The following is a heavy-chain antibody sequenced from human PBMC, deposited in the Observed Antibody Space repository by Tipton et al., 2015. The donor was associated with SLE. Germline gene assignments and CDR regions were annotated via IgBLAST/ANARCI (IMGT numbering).Heavy chain of an antibody. D-gene: IGHD1-1*01. Sequence: QLVQSGPEVKKPGASVKVSCKASGYTFTNYDINWVRQATGQGLEWMGWVNPNSGKTGYAQKFQGRVTMTTSTSVSTAYMELSSLRSEDTALYYCARGSLQYWGQGTLVTVSS. CDR2: VNPNSGKT. V-gene: IGHV1-8*02. CDR1: GYTFTNYD. J-gene: IGHJ4*02. CDR3: ARGSLQY.